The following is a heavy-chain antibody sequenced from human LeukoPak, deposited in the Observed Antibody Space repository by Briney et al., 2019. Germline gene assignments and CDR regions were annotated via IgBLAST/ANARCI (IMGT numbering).Heavy chain of an antibody. CDR3: AELGITMIGGV. V-gene: IGHV3-21*01. Sequence: PGGSLRLSCAASGLTFSSYSMNWVRQAPGKGLEWVSSISSSRTYIYYADSVKGRFTISRDNAKNSLYLQMNSLRAEDTAVYYCAELGITMIGGVWGKGTTVTISS. CDR1: GLTFSSYS. J-gene: IGHJ6*04. CDR2: ISSSRTYI. D-gene: IGHD3-10*02.